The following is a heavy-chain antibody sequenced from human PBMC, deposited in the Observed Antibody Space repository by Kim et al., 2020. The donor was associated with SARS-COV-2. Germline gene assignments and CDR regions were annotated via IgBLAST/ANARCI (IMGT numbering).Heavy chain of an antibody. D-gene: IGHD3-22*01. Sequence: GGSLRLSCAASGFTFSSYSMNWVRQAPGKGLEWVSYISSSSSTIYYADSVKGRFTISRDNAKNSLYLQMNSLRDEDTAVYYCARDAEVGVTMIVVVNLYDYWGQGTLVTVSS. J-gene: IGHJ4*02. CDR3: ARDAEVGVTMIVVVNLYDY. V-gene: IGHV3-48*02. CDR2: ISSSSSTI. CDR1: GFTFSSYS.